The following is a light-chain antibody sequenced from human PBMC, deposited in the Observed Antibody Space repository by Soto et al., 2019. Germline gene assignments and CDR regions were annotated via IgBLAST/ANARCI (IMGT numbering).Light chain of an antibody. CDR2: EVT. J-gene: IGLJ1*01. CDR3: SSYAGSTPYV. V-gene: IGLV2-8*01. CDR1: SSNIGGTNY. Sequence: LTQPPSASGTPGQRVFISCSGSSSNIGGTNYAYWYQQHPGKAPKLMIYEVTKRPSGVPDRFSGSKSGNTASLTVSGLQAEDEADYYCSSYAGSTPYVFGTGTKVTVL.